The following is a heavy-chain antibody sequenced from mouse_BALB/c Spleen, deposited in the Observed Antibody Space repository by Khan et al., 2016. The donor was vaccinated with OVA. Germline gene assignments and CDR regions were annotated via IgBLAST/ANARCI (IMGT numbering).Heavy chain of an antibody. CDR3: ARVGYSGTMDY. D-gene: IGHD2-14*01. V-gene: IGHV9-3-1*01. J-gene: IGHJ4*01. CDR1: GYAFANNG. CDR2: INTYTGES. Sequence: QIQLVQSGPELKKPGETVKISCKASGYAFANNGMNWARQAPGKGLKWMGWINTYTGESTYAADFKGRFAFSLETSASTAYLQINNLKNEDTATYFCARVGYSGTMDYWGQGTSVIVSS.